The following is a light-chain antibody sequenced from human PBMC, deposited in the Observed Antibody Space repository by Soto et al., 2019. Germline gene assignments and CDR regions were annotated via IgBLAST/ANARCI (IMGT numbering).Light chain of an antibody. CDR1: QSVLYSSNNENY. V-gene: IGKV4-1*01. CDR3: QQYYSPPLT. CDR2: WAS. Sequence: DIVMTQSPDSLAVSLGERATINCKSSQSVLYSSNNENYLAWYQHKPGQPPKLLIYWASTRESGVPDRFSGSGSGTEFTLTISSLQAEDVAVYYCQQYYSPPLTFGHGTEVEIK. J-gene: IGKJ1*01.